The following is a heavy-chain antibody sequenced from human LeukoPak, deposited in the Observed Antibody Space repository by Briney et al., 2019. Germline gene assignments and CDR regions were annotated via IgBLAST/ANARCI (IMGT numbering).Heavy chain of an antibody. CDR3: TAKYYDILTGSNWFDP. V-gene: IGHV3-15*01. J-gene: IGHJ5*02. CDR1: GFTFSNAW. CDR2: IKSKTDGGTT. Sequence: GGSLRLSCAASGFTFSNAWMSWVRQAPGKGLEWVGRIKSKTDGGTTDYAAPVKGRFTISRDDSKNTLYLQMNSLKTEDTAVYYCTAKYYDILTGSNWFDPWGQGTLVTVSS. D-gene: IGHD3-9*01.